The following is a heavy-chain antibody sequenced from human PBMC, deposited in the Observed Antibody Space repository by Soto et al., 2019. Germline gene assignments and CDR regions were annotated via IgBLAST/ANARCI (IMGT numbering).Heavy chain of an antibody. CDR2: INPNSGGT. CDR1: GYTFTGCY. J-gene: IGHJ4*02. D-gene: IGHD3-9*01. V-gene: IGHV1-2*02. CDR3: ARDFAPPPRIGLRYFDCPDY. Sequence: GTPVKVSCKASGYTFTGCYSHWVQQAHGQGLEWMGWINPNSGGTNYAQKFQGRVTMTRDTAISTAYMELSRLRSDDTAVYYWARDFAPPPRIGLRYFDCPDYWGQGTLVTVSS.